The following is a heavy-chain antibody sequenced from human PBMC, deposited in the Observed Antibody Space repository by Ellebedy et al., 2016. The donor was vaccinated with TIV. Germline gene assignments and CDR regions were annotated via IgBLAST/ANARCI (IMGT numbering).Heavy chain of an antibody. D-gene: IGHD6-6*01. CDR3: ARESSIAARFFDY. J-gene: IGHJ4*02. V-gene: IGHV1-8*01. CDR1: GYTFTSYD. CDR2: MNPNSGNT. Sequence: ASVKVSXXASGYTFTSYDINWVRQATGQGLEWMGWMNPNSGNTGYAQKFQGRVTMTRNTSISTAYMELSSLRSEDTAVYYCARESSIAARFFDYWGQGTLVTVSS.